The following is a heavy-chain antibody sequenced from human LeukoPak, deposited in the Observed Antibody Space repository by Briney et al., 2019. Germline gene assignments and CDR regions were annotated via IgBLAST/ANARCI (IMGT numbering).Heavy chain of an antibody. CDR3: ARDMLEVYVPDHRYNDMGV. J-gene: IGHJ6*02. CDR2: INLNSGAT. CDR1: GFTFSKYY. V-gene: IGHV1-2*02. Sequence: GASVKVSCKASGFTFSKYYLHWVRQAPGQGLEWLGWINLNSGATKYVQKYQGRVTMTRDTSITTAYMELSSLRFDDTAVFYCARDMLEVYVPDHRYNDMGVWGQGTKVTVFS. D-gene: IGHD1-14*01.